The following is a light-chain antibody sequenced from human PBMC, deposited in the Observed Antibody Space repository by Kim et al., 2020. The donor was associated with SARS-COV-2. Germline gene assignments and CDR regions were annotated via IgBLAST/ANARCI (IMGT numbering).Light chain of an antibody. CDR1: SGSIASNY. CDR2: EDR. J-gene: IGLJ1*01. CDR3: QSYDTATFYV. V-gene: IGLV6-57*03. Sequence: VTISCTRSSGSIASNYVQWFQQRPGSAPTTIIYEDRQRPSGVPDRFSASIDSSSNSASLTISRLRTEDEADYYCQSYDTATFYVFGTGTKVTVL.